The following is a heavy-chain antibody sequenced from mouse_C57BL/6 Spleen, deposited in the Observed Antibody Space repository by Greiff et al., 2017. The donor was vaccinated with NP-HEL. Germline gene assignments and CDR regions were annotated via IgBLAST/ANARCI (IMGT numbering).Heavy chain of an antibody. V-gene: IGHV5-9-1*02. CDR1: GFTFSSYA. J-gene: IGHJ4*01. D-gene: IGHD2-3*01. Sequence: EVMLVESGEGLVKPGGSLKLSCAASGFTFSSYAMSWVRQTPEKRLEWVAYISSGGDYIYYADTVKGRFTISRDNARNTLYLQMSSLKSEDTAMYYCTRGGLYDWAMDYWGQGTSVTVSS. CDR3: TRGGLYDWAMDY. CDR2: ISSGGDYI.